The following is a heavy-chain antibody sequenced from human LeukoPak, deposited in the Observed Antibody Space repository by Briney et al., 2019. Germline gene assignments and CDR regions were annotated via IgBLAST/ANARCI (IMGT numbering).Heavy chain of an antibody. CDR2: IRSKANSYAT. D-gene: IGHD3-3*01. CDR3: TTGLTIFGVVVDY. V-gene: IGHV3-73*01. Sequence: PGGSLRLSCAASGFTFSGSAVHWVRQASGKGLEWVGRIRSKANSYATAYAASVKGRFTISRDDSKNTAYLQMNSLKTEDTAVYYCTTGLTIFGVVVDYWGQGTLVTVSS. CDR1: GFTFSGSA. J-gene: IGHJ4*02.